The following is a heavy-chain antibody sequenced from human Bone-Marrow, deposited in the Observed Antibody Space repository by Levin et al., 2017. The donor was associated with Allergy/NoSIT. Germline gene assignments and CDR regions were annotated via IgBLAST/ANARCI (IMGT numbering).Heavy chain of an antibody. CDR3: AREGQATHSSWHLDY. CDR1: GYTFTMYG. V-gene: IGHV1-18*01. Sequence: GESLKISCKTSGYTFTMYGVIWVRQAPGQGPEWMGWISPYNGNTNYAQGLQGRATMTFDTSTTTVYMELRSLRTDDTAIYYCAREGQATHSSWHLDYWGQGTLVNVSS. CDR2: ISPYNGNT. J-gene: IGHJ4*02. D-gene: IGHD6-13*01.